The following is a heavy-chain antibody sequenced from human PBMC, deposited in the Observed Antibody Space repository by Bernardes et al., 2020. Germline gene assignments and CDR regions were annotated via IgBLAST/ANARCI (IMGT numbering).Heavy chain of an antibody. CDR3: ARGYCDDSSGYGGYNWFDP. CDR2: IPHSGST. CDR1: GYSFSSDYN. D-gene: IGHD3-22*01. Sequence: SESLSLTCAVSGYSFSSDYNWGCSRLPPGKGLEGSGSIPHSGSTYYNPSLKSRVTISGDTSKNQFSLKMSYVTAADTAVYYCARGYCDDSSGYGGYNWFDPWGQGTLVTVSS. V-gene: IGHV4-38-2*01. J-gene: IGHJ5*01.